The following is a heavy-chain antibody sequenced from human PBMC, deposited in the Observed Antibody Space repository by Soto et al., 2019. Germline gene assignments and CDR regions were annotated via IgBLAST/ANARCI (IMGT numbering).Heavy chain of an antibody. J-gene: IGHJ6*03. CDR3: AREGCSSTSCHPAAYYYYYMDV. CDR1: GFTFSSYS. V-gene: IGHV3-21*01. D-gene: IGHD2-2*01. Sequence: GGSLRLSCAASGFTFSSYSMNWVRQAPGKGLEWVSSISSSSSYIYYADSVKGRFTISRENAKNSLYLQMNSLRAEDTALYYCAREGCSSTSCHPAAYYYYYMDVWGKGTTVTVSS. CDR2: ISSSSSYI.